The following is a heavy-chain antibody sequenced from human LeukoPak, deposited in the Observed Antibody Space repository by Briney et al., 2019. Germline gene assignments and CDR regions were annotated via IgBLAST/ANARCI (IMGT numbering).Heavy chain of an antibody. D-gene: IGHD3-10*01. CDR2: IYYTGST. V-gene: IGHV4-39*07. Sequence: SETLSLTCTVSGGSISSSSYYWGWIRQPPGKGLEWIGSIYYTGSTSYNPSLKSRVTISVDTSKNQFSLKLSSVTAADTAVYYCARASKNMVRGVITTWGYNWFDPWGQGTLVTVSS. CDR1: GGSISSSSYY. J-gene: IGHJ5*02. CDR3: ARASKNMVRGVITTWGYNWFDP.